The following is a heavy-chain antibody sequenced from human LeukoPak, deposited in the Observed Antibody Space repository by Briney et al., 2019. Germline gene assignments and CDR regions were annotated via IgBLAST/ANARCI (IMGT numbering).Heavy chain of an antibody. CDR3: ARGQWLRRL. D-gene: IGHD5-12*01. Sequence: GGSVRLSCAASGFSFSSYEMNWVRQAPGKGLEGISYISSSGRTIYYADSVKGRFTISRDNAKNSLYLQMNSLRAEDTAVYYCARGQWLRRLWGRGTLVTVSS. CDR1: GFSFSSYE. J-gene: IGHJ4*02. CDR2: ISSSGRTI. V-gene: IGHV3-48*03.